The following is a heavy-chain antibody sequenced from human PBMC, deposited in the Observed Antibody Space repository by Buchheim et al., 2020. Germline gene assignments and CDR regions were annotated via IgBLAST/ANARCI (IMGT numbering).Heavy chain of an antibody. J-gene: IGHJ4*02. CDR1: GFTFSSYG. CDR2: ISYDGSNK. V-gene: IGHV3-30*18. CDR3: AKDPYSGYSSGWYYFDY. Sequence: VQLVESGGGVVQPGRSLRLSCAASGFTFSSYGMHWVRQAPGKGLEWVAVISYDGSNKYYADSVKGRFTISRDNSKNTLYLQMNSLRAEDTAVYYCAKDPYSGYSSGWYYFDYWGQGTL. D-gene: IGHD6-19*01.